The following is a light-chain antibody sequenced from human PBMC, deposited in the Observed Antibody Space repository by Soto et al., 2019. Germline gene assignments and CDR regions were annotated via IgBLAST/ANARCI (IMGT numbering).Light chain of an antibody. V-gene: IGLV2-14*01. CDR1: SSDVGGYNY. J-gene: IGLJ2*01. CDR3: SSYTSRSTVV. CDR2: EVS. Sequence: QSALTQPASVSGSPGQSITISCTGTSSDVGGYNYVSWYQQHPGKAPKLMIYEVSNRPSGVSNRFSGSKSGNTASLTISGHQAEDEADYYCSSYTSRSTVVFGGGTKLTVL.